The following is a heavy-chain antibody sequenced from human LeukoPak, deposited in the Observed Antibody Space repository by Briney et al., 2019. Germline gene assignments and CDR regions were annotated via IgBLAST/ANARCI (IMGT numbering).Heavy chain of an antibody. D-gene: IGHD3-22*01. V-gene: IGHV1-69*05. CDR1: GGTFSSYA. J-gene: IGHJ4*02. Sequence: SVKVSCKASGGTFSSYAINWVRQAPGQGLEWMGRIIPIFGTANYAQKFQGRVTITTDESTSTAYMELSSLRSEDTAVYYCARGTSRYYDSSGYLDWGQGTLVTVSS. CDR3: ARGTSRYYDSSGYLD. CDR2: IIPIFGTA.